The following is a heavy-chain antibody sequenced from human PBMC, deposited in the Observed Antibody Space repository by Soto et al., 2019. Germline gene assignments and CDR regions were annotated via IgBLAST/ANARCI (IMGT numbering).Heavy chain of an antibody. J-gene: IGHJ4*02. Sequence: ASVKVSCKASGGTFSSYAISWVRQAPGQGLEWMGGIIPIFGTANYAQKFQGRVTITADKSTSTAYMELSSLRSEDTAVYYCARGPLMVRGATTFDYWGQGTQVTVS. D-gene: IGHD3-10*01. CDR2: IIPIFGTA. CDR1: GGTFSSYA. CDR3: ARGPLMVRGATTFDY. V-gene: IGHV1-69*06.